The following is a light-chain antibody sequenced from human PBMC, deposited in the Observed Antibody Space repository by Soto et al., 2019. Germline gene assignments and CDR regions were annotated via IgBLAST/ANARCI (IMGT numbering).Light chain of an antibody. CDR1: RSNIGSNA. J-gene: IGLJ1*01. CDR3: AAWDASLNAVV. Sequence: QAVLTQPPSVSEAPRQRVAISCSGSRSNIGSNAVNWYQQLPGQAPKLLLYYDDLLPSGVSDRFSGSKSVTSASLAISGLQSEDEADYYCAAWDASLNAVVFGTGTKVTVL. CDR2: YDD. V-gene: IGLV1-36*01.